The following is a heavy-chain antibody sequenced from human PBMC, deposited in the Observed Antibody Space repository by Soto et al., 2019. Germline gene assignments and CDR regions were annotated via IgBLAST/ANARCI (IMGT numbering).Heavy chain of an antibody. CDR1: GDSISSGTYS. J-gene: IGHJ5*01. CDR3: AIDVSTMRRPGGFDF. V-gene: IGHV4-30-2*01. D-gene: IGHD3-10*01. CDR2: IFHDGST. Sequence: SETLSLTCAVSGDSISSGTYSWNWIRQPPGKGLEWIGYIFHDGSTYYNPSLKSRVTISVDRSKNQFSLKLSSVTAADTAVYFCAIDVSTMRRPGGFDFWCQGTLVTVFS.